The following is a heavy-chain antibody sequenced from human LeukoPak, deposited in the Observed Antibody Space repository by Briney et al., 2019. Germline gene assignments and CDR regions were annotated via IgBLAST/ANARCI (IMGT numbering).Heavy chain of an antibody. V-gene: IGHV3-21*01. D-gene: IGHD6-19*01. CDR1: GFTFSSYS. CDR3: AREGYSSGPAAHDAFDI. J-gene: IGHJ3*02. Sequence: SGGSLKLSCAASGFTFSSYSMNWVRQAPGKGLEWVSSISSSSSYIYYADSVKGRFTISRDNAKNSLYLQMNSLRAEDTAVYYCAREGYSSGPAAHDAFDIWGQGTMVTVSS. CDR2: ISSSSSYI.